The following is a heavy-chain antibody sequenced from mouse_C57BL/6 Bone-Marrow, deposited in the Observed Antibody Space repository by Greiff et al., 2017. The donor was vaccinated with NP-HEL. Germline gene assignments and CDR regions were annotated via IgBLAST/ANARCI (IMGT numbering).Heavy chain of an antibody. CDR1: GYTFTSYW. V-gene: IGHV1-64*01. CDR3: ARSYYGGFAY. J-gene: IGHJ3*01. Sequence: QVQLQQSGAELVKPGASVKLSCKASGYTFTSYWMHWVKQRPGQGLEWIGMIHPNSGSTNYNEKFKSKATLTVDKSSSTAYMQLSSLTSEDSAVYYCARSYYGGFAYWGQGTLVTVSA. CDR2: IHPNSGST. D-gene: IGHD1-1*01.